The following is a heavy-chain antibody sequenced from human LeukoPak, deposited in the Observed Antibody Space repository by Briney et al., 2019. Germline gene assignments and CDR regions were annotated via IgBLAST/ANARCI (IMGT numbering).Heavy chain of an antibody. J-gene: IGHJ4*02. CDR3: RGGPESYSGGPNAVDY. CDR2: IYYSGST. D-gene: IGHD6-19*01. Sequence: SETLSLTCTVSGGSISSSSYYWSWIRQPPGKGLEWIGNIYYSGSTYYNPSLKSRVTISVDTSKNQFSLKLSSVTAADTAVYYCRGGPESYSGGPNAVDYWGQGTLVTVSS. V-gene: IGHV4-39*07. CDR1: GGSISSSSYY.